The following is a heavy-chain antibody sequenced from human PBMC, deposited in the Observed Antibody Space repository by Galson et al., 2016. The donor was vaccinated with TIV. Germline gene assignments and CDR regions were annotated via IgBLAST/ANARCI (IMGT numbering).Heavy chain of an antibody. CDR1: GGSISNSGYY. D-gene: IGHD3-16*01. CDR2: IYYSGNT. J-gene: IGHJ5*02. V-gene: IGHV4-39*07. Sequence: LSLTCAVSGGSISNSGYYWVWIRQTPGKRLEWIGNIYYSGNTYYNPSLKSRVTISVDRSKNQISLKLNSVTAADTAVYYCARGLRGSSPDANNWFDPWGQGTLVTVSS. CDR3: ARGLRGSSPDANNWFDP.